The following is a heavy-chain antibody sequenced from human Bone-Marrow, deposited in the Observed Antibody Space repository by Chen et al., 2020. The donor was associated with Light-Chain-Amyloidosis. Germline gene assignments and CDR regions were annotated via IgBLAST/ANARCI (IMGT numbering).Heavy chain of an antibody. CDR2: ISTTGTTI. V-gene: IGHV3-48*03. CDR3: ARDRCVARHFPGAVDI. Sequence: EVQLVESGGGLVQPGGSLRLSCVASGFSFSNYEMNWVRQAPGQGLEWVSYISTTGTTIYYADFARGRFTISRDNAKNSLYLQMNSLRAEDTAVYYCARDRCVARHFPGAVDIWGQGTVVTVSS. CDR1: GFSFSNYE. J-gene: IGHJ3*02. D-gene: IGHD2-15*01.